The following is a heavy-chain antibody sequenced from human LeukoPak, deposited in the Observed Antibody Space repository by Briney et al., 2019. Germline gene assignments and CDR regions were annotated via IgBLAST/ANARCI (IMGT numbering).Heavy chain of an antibody. CDR3: ATTIISDFDY. Sequence: GGSLRLSCAASGFTFSIYAMNWVRQAPGKGLEWVSSISGSGDTTWYADSVKGRFTISRDNSKNTLYLQMNSLRAEDTAVYPCATTIISDFDYWGQGTLVTVSS. CDR2: ISGSGDTT. J-gene: IGHJ4*02. CDR1: GFTFSIYA. D-gene: IGHD3-10*01. V-gene: IGHV3-23*01.